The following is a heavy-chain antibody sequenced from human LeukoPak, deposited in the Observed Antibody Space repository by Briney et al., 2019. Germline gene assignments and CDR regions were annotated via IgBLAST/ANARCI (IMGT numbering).Heavy chain of an antibody. CDR1: GFTFSSYE. V-gene: IGHV3-21*01. D-gene: IGHD3-3*01. Sequence: GSLRLSCAASGFTFSSYEMNWVRQAPGKGLEWVSSISSSSSYIYYADSVKGRFTISRDNAKNSLYLQMNSLRAEDTAVYYCARDRRWQYYDFWSGYALDYWGQGTLVTVSS. CDR2: ISSSSSYI. J-gene: IGHJ4*02. CDR3: ARDRRWQYYDFWSGYALDY.